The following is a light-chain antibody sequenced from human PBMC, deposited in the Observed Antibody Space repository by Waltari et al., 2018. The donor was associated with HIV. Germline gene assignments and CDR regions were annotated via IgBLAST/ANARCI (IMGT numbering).Light chain of an antibody. V-gene: IGKV1-39*01. Sequence: DIQLTQSPSSLSASVGDRVTITCRASPTISTYLNWYQQKPGKAPKVLIYAASSLQSGVPSRFSGTGSGTDFTLTITSLQADDFATYYCQQSSRTPWTFGQGSKVEI. CDR1: PTISTY. CDR3: QQSSRTPWT. J-gene: IGKJ1*01. CDR2: AAS.